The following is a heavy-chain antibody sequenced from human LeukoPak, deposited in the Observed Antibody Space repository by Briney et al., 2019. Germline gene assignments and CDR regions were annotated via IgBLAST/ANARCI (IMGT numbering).Heavy chain of an antibody. D-gene: IGHD3-22*01. J-gene: IGHJ4*02. V-gene: IGHV3-7*01. Sequence: GGSLRLSCAATGFTFSSYWMNWVRQAPGKGLEWVANIKQDGTDKYYVDSVKGRFTISRDNAKNSLYLQMSSLRAEDTAVYYCAKDYHYYDSSYFDYWGQGTLVTVSS. CDR2: IKQDGTDK. CDR3: AKDYHYYDSSYFDY. CDR1: GFTFSSYW.